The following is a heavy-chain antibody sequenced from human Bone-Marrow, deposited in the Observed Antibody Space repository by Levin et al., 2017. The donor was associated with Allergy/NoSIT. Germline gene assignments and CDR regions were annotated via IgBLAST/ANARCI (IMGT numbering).Heavy chain of an antibody. V-gene: IGHV4-59*02. Sequence: SETLSLTCSVSGAAALNDYYWTWVRQSPEKGLEWIGYYFYSGSTNYNPSLKSRVTISVDTSKMEVYLRLTSVTAADTAIYYCARVGARGINWFDPWGPGSLVTVSS. J-gene: IGHJ5*02. CDR2: YFYSGST. CDR1: GAAALNDYY. D-gene: IGHD3-3*02. CDR3: ARVGARGINWFDP.